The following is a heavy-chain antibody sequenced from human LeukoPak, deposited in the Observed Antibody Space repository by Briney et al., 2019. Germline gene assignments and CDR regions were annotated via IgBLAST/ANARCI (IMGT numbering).Heavy chain of an antibody. V-gene: IGHV3-23*01. J-gene: IGHJ4*02. CDR2: ISESGGYT. CDR1: GFTFSSSW. Sequence: GGSLRLSCATSGFTFSSSWMSWVRQAPGKGLEWVSAISESGGYTKYADPVKGRFTISRDNSKNTLYLQMNSLKAEDTAAYYCATEDSSDYYSFDYWGQGTLVTVSS. CDR3: ATEDSSDYYSFDY. D-gene: IGHD3-22*01.